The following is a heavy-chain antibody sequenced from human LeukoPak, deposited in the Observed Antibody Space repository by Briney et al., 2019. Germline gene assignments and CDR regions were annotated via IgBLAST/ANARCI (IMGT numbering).Heavy chain of an antibody. CDR2: INHSGST. CDR3: ARSPGILTGYYKFFDY. V-gene: IGHV4-34*01. D-gene: IGHD3-9*01. Sequence: PSETLSLTCAVYGGSLSGYYWSWIRQPPGKGLEWIGEINHSGSTNYNPSLKSRVTISVDTSKNQFSLKLSSVTAADTAVYYCARSPGILTGYYKFFDYWGQGTLVTVSS. CDR1: GGSLSGYY. J-gene: IGHJ4*02.